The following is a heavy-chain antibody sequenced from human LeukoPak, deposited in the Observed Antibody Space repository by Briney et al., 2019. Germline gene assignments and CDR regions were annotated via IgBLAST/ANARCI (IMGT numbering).Heavy chain of an antibody. V-gene: IGHV3-21*01. D-gene: IGHD6-19*01. J-gene: IGHJ6*03. CDR1: GFTFSSYS. CDR2: ISSSSSYI. CDR3: AGGYSSGWYVPVVYYYYMDV. Sequence: GGSLRLSCTASGFTFSSYSMNWVRQAPGKGLEWVSSISSSSSYIYYADSVKGRFTISRDNAKNSLYLQMNSLRAEDTAVYYCAGGYSSGWYVPVVYYYYMDVWGKGTTVTVSS.